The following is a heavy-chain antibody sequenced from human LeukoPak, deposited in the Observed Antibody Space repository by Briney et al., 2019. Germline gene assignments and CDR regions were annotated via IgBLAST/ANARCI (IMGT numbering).Heavy chain of an antibody. J-gene: IGHJ4*02. CDR2: INHSVST. V-gene: IGHV4-34*01. CDR1: GGSFSGYY. CDR3: VRGDYVWGSYRYFPSGLYFDY. D-gene: IGHD3-16*02. Sequence: PSETLSLTCAVSGGSFSGYYWSWIRQPPGKGLEWIGEINHSVSTNYNPSPKSRVTISVEPSKHQFSLQLRSVTAAETAVYYCVRGDYVWGSYRYFPSGLYFDYWGQGTLVTVSS.